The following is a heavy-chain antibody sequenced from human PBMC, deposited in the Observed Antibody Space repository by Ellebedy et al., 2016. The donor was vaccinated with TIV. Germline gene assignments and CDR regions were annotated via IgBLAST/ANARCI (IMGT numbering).Heavy chain of an antibody. CDR3: AQKAASCSGNCFSQNAY. J-gene: IGHJ4*02. D-gene: IGHD2-21*01. CDR2: IKSDGSTT. Sequence: GGSLRLSXAASGFTFSNYYMHWVRQAPGKGLVWVSRIKSDGSTTTYADSVKGRFTISRDNSKNTLYLQMNDLRAEDTAVYYCAQKAASCSGNCFSQNAYWGRGTLVTVSS. V-gene: IGHV3-74*01. CDR1: GFTFSNYY.